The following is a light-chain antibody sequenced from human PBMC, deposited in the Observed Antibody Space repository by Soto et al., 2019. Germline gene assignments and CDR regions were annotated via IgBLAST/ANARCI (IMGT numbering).Light chain of an antibody. J-gene: IGKJ1*01. V-gene: IGKV3-11*01. Sequence: TQSPATLSLSPGERATLSCRASQSVSSYLAWYQQKPGQAPRLLIYDASNRATGIPARFSGSGSGTDFTLTISRLEPEDFAVYYCQQYGSSPRTFGQGTKVDIK. CDR2: DAS. CDR1: QSVSSY. CDR3: QQYGSSPRT.